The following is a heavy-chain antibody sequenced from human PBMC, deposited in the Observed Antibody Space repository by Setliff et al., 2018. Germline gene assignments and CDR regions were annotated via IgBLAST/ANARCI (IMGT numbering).Heavy chain of an antibody. J-gene: IGHJ6*03. CDR3: AREQSNYDFWSGYYGSYYYYMDV. V-gene: IGHV4-39*07. CDR2: IYYSGST. D-gene: IGHD3-3*01. CDR1: GGSISSSSYY. Sequence: PSETLSLTCTVSGGSISSSSYYWGWIRQPPGKGLEWIGSIYYSGSTYYNPSLKSRFTISVDTSKNQFSLKLSSVTAADTAVYYCAREQSNYDFWSGYYGSYYYYMDVWGKGTTVTVSS.